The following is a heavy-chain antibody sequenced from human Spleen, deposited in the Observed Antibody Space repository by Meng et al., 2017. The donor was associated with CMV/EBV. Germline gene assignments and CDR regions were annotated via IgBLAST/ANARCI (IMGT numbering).Heavy chain of an antibody. Sequence: KPSETLSLTCAVYGGSFSGYYWSWIRQPPGEGLEWIGEIDHTGSTNYNPSLKSRVTLSVDTSKNQISLNLTSVTAADTAVYYCARVRLWGQGTLVTV. V-gene: IGHV4-34*01. J-gene: IGHJ4*02. CDR3: ARVRL. D-gene: IGHD6-19*01. CDR2: IDHTGST. CDR1: GGSFSGYY.